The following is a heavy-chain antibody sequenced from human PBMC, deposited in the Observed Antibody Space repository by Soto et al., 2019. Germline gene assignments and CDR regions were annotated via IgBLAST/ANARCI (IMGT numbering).Heavy chain of an antibody. CDR3: TRRLAY. Sequence: EVQLVQSGGDLVQPGESLRLSCAASGFIFSSYGLNWFRQAPGKGLEWISYIDGSGGNIYYSDSVKGRFTISRDNAKDSLYLQMTSLRVEDTALYYCTRRLAYWGQGALVTVSS. V-gene: IGHV3-48*03. CDR1: GFIFSSYG. J-gene: IGHJ4*02. CDR2: IDGSGGNI.